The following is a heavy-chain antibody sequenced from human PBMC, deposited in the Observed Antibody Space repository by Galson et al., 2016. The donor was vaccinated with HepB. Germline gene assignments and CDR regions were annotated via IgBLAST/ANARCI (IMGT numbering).Heavy chain of an antibody. Sequence: CAISGDSVSSNSAAWNWIRQSPSRGLEWLGRTYYRYKWYNEYAVSVKSRITINPDTSKNQFSLQLNSVTPDDSAVYYCARDLREALAGTGYYYYGLDVWGQGTTVTVSS. CDR1: GDSVSSNSAA. J-gene: IGHJ6*02. D-gene: IGHD6-19*01. V-gene: IGHV6-1*01. CDR3: ARDLREALAGTGYYYYGLDV. CDR2: TYYRYKWYN.